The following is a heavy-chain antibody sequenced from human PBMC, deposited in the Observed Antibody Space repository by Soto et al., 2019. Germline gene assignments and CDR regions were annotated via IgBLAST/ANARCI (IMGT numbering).Heavy chain of an antibody. J-gene: IGHJ5*02. D-gene: IGHD4-17*01. Sequence: PSETLSLTCTVSGGSISIYYWSWIRQPPGKGLEWIGYIYYSGSTNYNPSLKSRVTISVDTSKNQFSLKLSSVTAADTAVYYCASGITTVTNDHWFDPWGQGTLVTVSS. CDR2: IYYSGST. CDR3: ASGITTVTNDHWFDP. V-gene: IGHV4-59*01. CDR1: GGSISIYY.